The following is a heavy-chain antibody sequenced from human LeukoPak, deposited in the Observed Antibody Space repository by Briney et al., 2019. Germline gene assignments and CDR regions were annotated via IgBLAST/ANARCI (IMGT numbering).Heavy chain of an antibody. Sequence: SETLSLTCTVSGGSVNKNNFFWGWIRQPPGTGLDWIGNIYNTGSTYYNPSLKSRVTISMDTPKNQFSLKLSSVTAADTAVYYCARDRGSGSSDFYFWGPGILVTVSS. CDR1: GGSVNKNNFF. D-gene: IGHD3-10*01. CDR2: IYNTGST. CDR3: ARDRGSGSSDFYF. V-gene: IGHV4-39*07. J-gene: IGHJ4*02.